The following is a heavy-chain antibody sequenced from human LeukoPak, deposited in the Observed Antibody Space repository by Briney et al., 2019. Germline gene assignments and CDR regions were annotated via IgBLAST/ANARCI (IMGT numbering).Heavy chain of an antibody. J-gene: IGHJ3*02. D-gene: IGHD5-18*01. V-gene: IGHV3-33*01. Sequence: GGSLRPSCAASGFTFSSYGMHWVRQAPGKGLEWVAVIWYDGSNKYYADSVKGRFTISRDNSKNTLYLQMNSLRAEDTAVYYCAREGYSYGYMAFDIWGQGTMVTVSS. CDR3: AREGYSYGYMAFDI. CDR2: IWYDGSNK. CDR1: GFTFSSYG.